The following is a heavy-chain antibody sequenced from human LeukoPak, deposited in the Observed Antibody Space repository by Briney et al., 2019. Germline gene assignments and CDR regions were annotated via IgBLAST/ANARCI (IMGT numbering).Heavy chain of an antibody. CDR1: GFTFNTFG. V-gene: IGHV3-30*02. J-gene: IGHJ4*02. D-gene: IGHD1-26*01. CDR2: IHSNGNTV. CDR3: ASRVGTFYFDS. Sequence: GGSLRLFCGASGFTFNTFGMHWVRQAPGQGLDWVAFIHSNGNTVYYTDSVKGRFSISRDNSKNTLYLQMNSLRPDDTAVYYCASRVGTFYFDSWGQGTQVTVSS.